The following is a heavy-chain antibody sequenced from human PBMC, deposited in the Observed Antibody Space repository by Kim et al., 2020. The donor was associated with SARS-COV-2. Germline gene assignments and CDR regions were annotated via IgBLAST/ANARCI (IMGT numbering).Heavy chain of an antibody. CDR3: ARGFSDAWEVGYA. CDR2: VTNTGIT. Sequence: SETLSLTCAVSSEPFIGYFWTWIRQPPGKGLEWIGEVTNTGITYYNASLNSRVSISIDTSKKQLSLKLTSVTAADPAVYYCARGFSDAWEVGYAWGQGTLVTVSS. CDR1: SEPFIGYF. D-gene: IGHD1-1*01. J-gene: IGHJ5*02. V-gene: IGHV4-34*01.